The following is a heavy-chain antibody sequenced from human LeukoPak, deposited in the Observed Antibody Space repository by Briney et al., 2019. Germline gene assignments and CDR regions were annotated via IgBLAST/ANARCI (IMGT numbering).Heavy chain of an antibody. J-gene: IGHJ6*02. D-gene: IGHD4-23*01. CDR1: GYSFTSYW. CDR2: IYPGDSDT. V-gene: IGHV5-51*01. Sequence: GESLKISCKGSGYSFTSYWIGWVRQMPGKGLEWMGIIYPGDSDTRYSPSFQGQVTISADKSISTAYLQWSSLKASDTAMYYCARHSRIRWYPRNYYYGMDVWGQGTTVTVSS. CDR3: ARHSRIRWYPRNYYYGMDV.